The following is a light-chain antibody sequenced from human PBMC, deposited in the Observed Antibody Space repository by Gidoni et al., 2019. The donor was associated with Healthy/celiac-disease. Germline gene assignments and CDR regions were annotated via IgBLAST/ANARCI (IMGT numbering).Light chain of an antibody. J-gene: IGKJ2*01. Sequence: EIAMTQSPATLSVSPGERATLSCRASQSVSSNLAWYQQKPGQAPRLLIYGASTRATGIPARFSGSGSGTDFTLTISSLQSEDFAVYYCQQYNNWPPYTFXXXTKLEIK. V-gene: IGKV3-15*01. CDR3: QQYNNWPPYT. CDR1: QSVSSN. CDR2: GAS.